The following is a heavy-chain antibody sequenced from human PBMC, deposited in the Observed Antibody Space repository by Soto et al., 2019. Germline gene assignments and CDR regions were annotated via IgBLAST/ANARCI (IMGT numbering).Heavy chain of an antibody. CDR2: IYISGST. CDR1: GDSVSSYY. CDR3: VRDCSGGGRYSDYGMDV. V-gene: IGHV4-4*07. Sequence: SETLSLTCTVSGDSVSSYYWSWIRQPAGRGLEWIGRIYISGSTDYNPSLKGRVSMSVDRSKNQFSLKLTSVTAADTAVYYCVRDCSGGGRYSDYGMDVWGQGTTVTVS. D-gene: IGHD2-15*01. J-gene: IGHJ6*02.